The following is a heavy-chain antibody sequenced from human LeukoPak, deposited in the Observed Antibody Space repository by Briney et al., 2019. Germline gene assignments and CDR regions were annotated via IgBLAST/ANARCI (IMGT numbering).Heavy chain of an antibody. CDR1: GGSISGYY. D-gene: IGHD3-22*01. J-gene: IGHJ3*01. CDR2: IYYSGST. V-gene: IGHV4-59*08. Sequence: SETLSLTCTVSGGSISGYYWSWLRQSPGKGLVWIGYIYYSGSTNYNPSLKSRVTISVDMSKKQFSLKLSSVTAADTALYYCARHFTYYYDSNGYPRDAFDVWGQGTVVTVSS. CDR3: ARHFTYYYDSNGYPRDAFDV.